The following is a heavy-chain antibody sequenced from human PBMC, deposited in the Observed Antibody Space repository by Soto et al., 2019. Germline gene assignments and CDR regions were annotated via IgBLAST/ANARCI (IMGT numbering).Heavy chain of an antibody. J-gene: IGHJ5*02. CDR1: GYTFIGYY. CDR2: INPNSGGT. CDR3: ARVSSSRGWFDP. Sequence: ASVKVSCKASGYTFIGYYTHWVRQAPGQGLEWMGWINPNSGGTNYAQKFQGRVTMTRDTSISTAYMELSRLRSDDTAVYYCARVSSSRGWFDPWGQGTLVTVSS. V-gene: IGHV1-2*02. D-gene: IGHD6-13*01.